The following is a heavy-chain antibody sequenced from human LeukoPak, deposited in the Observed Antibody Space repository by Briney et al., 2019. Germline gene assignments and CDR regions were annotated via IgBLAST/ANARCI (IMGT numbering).Heavy chain of an antibody. J-gene: IGHJ4*02. D-gene: IGHD5-24*01. CDR3: AREGDGYNSPIDY. V-gene: IGHV3-21*01. Sequence: GGSLRLSCAASGFTSSSYSMNWVRQAPGKGLEWVSSISSSSSYIYYADSVKGRFTISRDNAKNSLFLQMNSLRAEDTAVYYCAREGDGYNSPIDYWGQGTLVTVSS. CDR1: GFTSSSYS. CDR2: ISSSSSYI.